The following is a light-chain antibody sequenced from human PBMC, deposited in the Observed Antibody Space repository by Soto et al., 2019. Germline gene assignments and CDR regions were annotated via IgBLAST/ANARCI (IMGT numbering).Light chain of an antibody. CDR2: DVI. CDR1: SSDVSGYNY. J-gene: IGLJ1*01. CDR3: CSYAGTYPFFV. V-gene: IGLV2-11*01. Sequence: QSVLTQPRSVSGSPGQSVTISCSGSSSDVSGYNYVSWYQQQPGKAPKLLIYDVIIRTSGVSYRFSGSKSGNTASLTISGLQAEDDGDYYCCSYAGTYPFFVFGTGTKVTVL.